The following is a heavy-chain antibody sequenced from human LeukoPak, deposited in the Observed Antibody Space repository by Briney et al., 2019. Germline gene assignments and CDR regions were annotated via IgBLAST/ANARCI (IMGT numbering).Heavy chain of an antibody. Sequence: GGSLRLSCAASGFTFSSYTMHWIRQAPGKGLEWVSSISGSNSYIFYADSVKGRFTVSRDNAKDSLYLQLNSLRAEDTAVYYCARALTTLTYEGYWGQGTLVTVSS. D-gene: IGHD1-1*01. CDR3: ARALTTLTYEGY. V-gene: IGHV3-21*01. CDR1: GFTFSSYT. J-gene: IGHJ4*02. CDR2: ISGSNSYI.